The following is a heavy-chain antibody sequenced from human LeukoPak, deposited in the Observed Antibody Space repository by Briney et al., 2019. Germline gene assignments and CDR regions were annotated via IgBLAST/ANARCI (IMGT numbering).Heavy chain of an antibody. J-gene: IGHJ4*02. CDR1: GFTFSSYG. V-gene: IGHV3-33*01. D-gene: IGHD6-19*01. CDR3: ARGLYSSGRYCFDY. Sequence: VGSLRLSCTASGFTFSSYGMHWVRQAPGKGQEWVAVISSDGSHKNYADSVKGPFTISRDNSKNTLYQQMNSLRAEDTAVYYCARGLYSSGRYCFDYWGQGTLVTVSS. CDR2: ISSDGSHK.